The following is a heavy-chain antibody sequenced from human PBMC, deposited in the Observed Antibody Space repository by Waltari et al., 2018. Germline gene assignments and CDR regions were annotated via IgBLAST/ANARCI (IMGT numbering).Heavy chain of an antibody. CDR3: ARGMVGFRLHGAFDI. V-gene: IGHV3-33*01. CDR1: GFTFSSYG. Sequence: QVQLVESGGGVVQPGRSLRLSCAASGFTFSSYGMHWVRQAPGKGLEWVAVIWYDGDIKYYADSVRGRFTISRDNSKDTVYLLMNSLRAEDTALYYCARGMVGFRLHGAFDIWGQGTMVTVSS. CDR2: IWYDGDIK. D-gene: IGHD2-8*01. J-gene: IGHJ3*02.